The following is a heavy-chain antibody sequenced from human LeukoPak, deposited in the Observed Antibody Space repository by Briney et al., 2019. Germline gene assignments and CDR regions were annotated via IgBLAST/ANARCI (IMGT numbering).Heavy chain of an antibody. D-gene: IGHD3-22*01. V-gene: IGHV4-34*01. CDR2: INSSGST. CDR3: ARGAQTYYDKAPVDY. CDR1: GGSHSGYY. Sequence: PSETLSLTRAVYGGSHSGYYWSWIRHPPAKGLEYVGEINSSGSTNYNPSLKSRVTISVDTSKSQFSLKLNSMTAADTAVYYCARGAQTYYDKAPVDYWGQGTLVTVSS. J-gene: IGHJ4*02.